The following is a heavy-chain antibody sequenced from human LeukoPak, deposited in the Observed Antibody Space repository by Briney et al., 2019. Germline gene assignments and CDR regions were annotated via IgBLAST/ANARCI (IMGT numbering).Heavy chain of an antibody. J-gene: IGHJ4*02. CDR2: IRYDGSNK. V-gene: IGHV3-30*02. CDR1: GFTFSSYG. Sequence: LPGGSLRLSCAASGFTFSSYGMHWVRQAPGKGLEWVAFIRYDGSNKYYADSVKGRFTISRDNSKNTLYLQMDSLRVDDTAEYYCARGLILVVQGAIDYWGQGVLVTVSS. CDR3: ARGLILVVQGAIDY. D-gene: IGHD2-2*02.